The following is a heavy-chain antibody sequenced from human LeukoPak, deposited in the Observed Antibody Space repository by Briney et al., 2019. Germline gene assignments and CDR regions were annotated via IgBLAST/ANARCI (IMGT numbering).Heavy chain of an antibody. V-gene: IGHV4-34*01. CDR3: ASRPRDSSGYPYFYYFDY. CDR1: RGSFSGYY. J-gene: IGHJ4*02. D-gene: IGHD3-22*01. Sequence: SETLSLTCAVFRGSFSGYYWSWIRQPPGKGLEWIGEINHSGSTNYNPSLKSRVTILVDTSKNQFSLRLSSVTAADTAVYYCASRPRDSSGYPYFYYFDYWGQGTLVTVSS. CDR2: INHSGST.